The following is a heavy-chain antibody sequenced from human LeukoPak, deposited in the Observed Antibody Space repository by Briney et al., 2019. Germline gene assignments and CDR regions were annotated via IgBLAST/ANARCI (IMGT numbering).Heavy chain of an antibody. V-gene: IGHV1-3*01. CDR1: GYTFTSYA. CDR2: INAGNGNT. J-gene: IGHJ5*02. Sequence: GASVKVSCKASGYTFTSYAMHWVRQAPGQRLEWMGWINAGNGNTKYSQKFQGRVTITRNTSISTAYMELSSLRSEDTAVYYCARDRGSTRGIQLWFDLWGQGTLVTVSS. CDR3: ARDRGSTRGIQLWFDL. D-gene: IGHD5-18*01.